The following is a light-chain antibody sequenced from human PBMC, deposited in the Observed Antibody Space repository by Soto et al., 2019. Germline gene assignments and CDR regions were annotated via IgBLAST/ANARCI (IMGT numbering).Light chain of an antibody. Sequence: EIVMTQGPATLSVSPGEGATLACRASQRGSSKLAWYQQKPGQAPRVLIYWASTRATGIPAMFSGSGSVTEFTLIISSLQSEDSAVYYCQQYHSGLSTFGQGTKV. CDR1: QRGSSK. V-gene: IGKV3-15*01. CDR3: QQYHSGLST. CDR2: WAS. J-gene: IGKJ1*01.